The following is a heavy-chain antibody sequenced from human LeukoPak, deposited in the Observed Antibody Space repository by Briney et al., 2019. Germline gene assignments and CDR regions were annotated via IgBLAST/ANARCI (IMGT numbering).Heavy chain of an antibody. CDR3: ARELIVATGVPTGWFDP. Sequence: ASVKVSCKASGYTFTSYYMHWVRQAPGQGLEWMGIINPSGGSTSYAQKFQGRVTMTRDTSTSTVYMELSSLRSEDTAVYYCARELIVATGVPTGWFDPWGQGTLVTVSS. CDR2: INPSGGST. J-gene: IGHJ5*02. D-gene: IGHD5-12*01. CDR1: GYTFTSYY. V-gene: IGHV1-46*01.